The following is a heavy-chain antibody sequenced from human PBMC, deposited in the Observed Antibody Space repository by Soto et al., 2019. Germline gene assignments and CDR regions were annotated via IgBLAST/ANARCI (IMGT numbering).Heavy chain of an antibody. V-gene: IGHV3-74*01. CDR1: GFAFSGFW. D-gene: IGHD5-12*01. Sequence: EVQLVESGGGLVQPGGSLRLSCAASGFAFSGFWMHWVRQAPGKGLVWVSRINNDGSDTVYADSVRGRFTFSRDNARNTLSLQMDSLRVDDTAVYYCARGLRGPDFWGQGTLVTVSS. CDR2: INNDGSDT. CDR3: ARGLRGPDF. J-gene: IGHJ4*02.